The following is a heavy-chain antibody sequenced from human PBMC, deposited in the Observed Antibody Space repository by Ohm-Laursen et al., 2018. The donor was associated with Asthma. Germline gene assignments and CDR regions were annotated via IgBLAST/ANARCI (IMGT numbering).Heavy chain of an antibody. CDR1: GYTLTSYG. CDR3: ARERGITIFGVVSNYFDY. CDR2: ISAYNGNT. V-gene: IGHV1-18*01. Sequence: ASVKVSCKASGYTLTSYGISWVRQAPGQGLEWMGWISAYNGNTNYAQKLQGRVTMTTDTSTSTAYMELRSLRSDDTAVYYCARERGITIFGVVSNYFDYWGQGTLVTVSS. J-gene: IGHJ4*02. D-gene: IGHD3-3*01.